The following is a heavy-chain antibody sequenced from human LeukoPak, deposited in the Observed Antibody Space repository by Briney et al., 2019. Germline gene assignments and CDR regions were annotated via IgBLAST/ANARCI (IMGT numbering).Heavy chain of an antibody. CDR1: GFTFDDYA. J-gene: IGHJ6*03. CDR2: ITWNSDNI. V-gene: IGHV3-9*03. CDR3: AKGGGGRLIYYYYMEV. Sequence: PGGSLRLSCAASGFTFDDYAMHWVRQAPGKGLEWVSGITWNSDNIEYADSVKGRFTISRDDAKNPLYLQMNSLRAENMASYYCAKGGGGRLIYYYYMEVWGKGTTVTVSS. D-gene: IGHD3-16*01.